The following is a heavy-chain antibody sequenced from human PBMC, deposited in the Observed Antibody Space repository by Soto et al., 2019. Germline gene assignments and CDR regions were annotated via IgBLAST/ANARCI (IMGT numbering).Heavy chain of an antibody. J-gene: IGHJ4*02. CDR1: GFTPTTTP. Sequence: PGGSLRLSCAGPGFTPTTTPLSWVRQPPGKGLEWVTTISGTASRTYYVDSVKGRFFISRDNSKNTVNLQMNNLTLDDTAVYYCATSFRYFDNWGQGTRVTVSS. CDR3: ATSFRYFDN. D-gene: IGHD3-9*01. V-gene: IGHV3-23*01. CDR2: ISGTASRT.